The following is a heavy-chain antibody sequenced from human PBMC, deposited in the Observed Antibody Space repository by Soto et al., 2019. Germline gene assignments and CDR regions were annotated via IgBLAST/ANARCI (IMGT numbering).Heavy chain of an antibody. CDR3: ARRLEPDSGDWHYFDY. V-gene: IGHV4-30-4*01. D-gene: IGHD4-17*01. J-gene: IGHJ4*02. CDR1: GGSITSGDSY. Sequence: QVHLQESGPGLVRPSQTLSLTCTVSGGSITSGDSYWSWIRQPPGKGLEWIGYIYSRGSTYYNPSLRSRFTISIDTSKNPFALRLSSVTAADTAVYYCARRLEPDSGDWHYFDYWGQGTLLTVSS. CDR2: IYSRGST.